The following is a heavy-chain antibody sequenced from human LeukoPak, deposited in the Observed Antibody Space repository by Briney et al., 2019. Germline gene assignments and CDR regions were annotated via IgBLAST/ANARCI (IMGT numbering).Heavy chain of an antibody. J-gene: IGHJ4*02. CDR2: INPNSGGT. Sequence: ASVKVSCKASGYSFTGYYMHWVRQAPGQGLEWMGWINPNSGGTKYAQKFQGRVTMTRDTSISTAYMELSRLRSDDTAVYYCARGLYCSSTSCMNPNFDYWGQGTLVTVSS. CDR1: GYSFTGYY. V-gene: IGHV1-2*02. CDR3: ARGLYCSSTSCMNPNFDY. D-gene: IGHD2-2*01.